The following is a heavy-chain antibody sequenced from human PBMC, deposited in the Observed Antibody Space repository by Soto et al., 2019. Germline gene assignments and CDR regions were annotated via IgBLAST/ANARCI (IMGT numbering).Heavy chain of an antibody. V-gene: IGHV3-7*03. CDR2: IKQDGSEK. CDR1: GFTFSSYW. D-gene: IGHD5-12*01. CDR3: ARENIRDGYKIYYYYYYMDV. J-gene: IGHJ6*03. Sequence: GGSLRLSCAASGFTFSSYWMSWVRQAPGKGLEGVANIKQDGSEKDYVDSVKGRFTISRDNAKNSLYLQMNSLRAEDTAVYYCARENIRDGYKIYYYYYYMDVWGKGTTVTVSS.